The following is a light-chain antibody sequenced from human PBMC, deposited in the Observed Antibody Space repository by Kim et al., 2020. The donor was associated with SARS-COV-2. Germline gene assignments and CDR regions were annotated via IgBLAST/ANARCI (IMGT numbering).Light chain of an antibody. Sequence: QSALTQPPSASGSPGQSVTISCTGTSSDVGGYNYVSWYQQHPGKVPKVMIYEVSKRPSGVPDRFSGSKSGNTASLTVSGLQAEDEADYYCTSYAGSNNLGVFGTGTKVTVL. V-gene: IGLV2-8*01. CDR2: EVS. CDR1: SSDVGGYNY. CDR3: TSYAGSNNLGV. J-gene: IGLJ1*01.